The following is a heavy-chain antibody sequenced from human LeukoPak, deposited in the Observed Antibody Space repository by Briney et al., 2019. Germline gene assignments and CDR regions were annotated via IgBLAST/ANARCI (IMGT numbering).Heavy chain of an antibody. CDR2: INTNSGNR. D-gene: IGHD2-15*01. Sequence: ASVKVSCKACGYTFTCYAMNWVRQAPAQGLEWMGWINTNSGNRTYAQGFTGRFVFSLDTSVRTAYLQISGLKAEETAVYYCAKGCLKFDYWGQGALVSVSS. V-gene: IGHV7-4-1*02. CDR3: AKGCLKFDY. J-gene: IGHJ4*02. CDR1: GYTFTCYA.